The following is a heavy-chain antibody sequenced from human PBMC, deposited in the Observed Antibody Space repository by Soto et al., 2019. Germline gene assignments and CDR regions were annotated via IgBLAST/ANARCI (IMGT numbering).Heavy chain of an antibody. CDR3: THTDSRTSLAMDY. Sequence: QITLKESGPTLVKPTQTLTLTCTFSGFPLYTGGVGVAWIRQPPGKALEWLALIYWDDDKRYSPSLKSRLTITKDTSKRQVVLTMTNMDPVDTATYYCTHTDSRTSLAMDYWGQGTLVTVSS. CDR1: GFPLYTGGVG. CDR2: IYWDDDK. D-gene: IGHD2-21*02. V-gene: IGHV2-5*02. J-gene: IGHJ4*02.